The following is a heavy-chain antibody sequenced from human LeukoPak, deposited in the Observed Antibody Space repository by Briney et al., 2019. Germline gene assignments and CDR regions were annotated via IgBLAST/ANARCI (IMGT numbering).Heavy chain of an antibody. Sequence: GGSLRLSCAASGFTFSADWVRWVRQAPGKGLEWGARIKEDGSEKYYVDSVKGRFTISRDNAQNSLYLQMHSLRAEDTPVYYCARLTLRANHWCYDYWGQGTLVTVSS. CDR2: IKEDGSEK. D-gene: IGHD4/OR15-4a*01. CDR1: GFTFSADW. CDR3: ARLTLRANHWCYDY. V-gene: IGHV3-7*01. J-gene: IGHJ4*02.